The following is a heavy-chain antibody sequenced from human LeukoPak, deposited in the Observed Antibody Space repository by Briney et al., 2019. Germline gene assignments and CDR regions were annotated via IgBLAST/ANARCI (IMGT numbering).Heavy chain of an antibody. CDR2: INPNSGGT. CDR1: GYTFTGYY. D-gene: IGHD3-3*01. Sequence: ASVKVSCKASGYTFTGYYMHWVRQAPGQGLEWMGWINPNSGGTNYAQKFQGRVTMTRDTSISTAYMELSRLRSDDTAVYYCARGRFLEWLLGPFDYWGQGTLVTVSS. V-gene: IGHV1-2*02. CDR3: ARGRFLEWLLGPFDY. J-gene: IGHJ4*02.